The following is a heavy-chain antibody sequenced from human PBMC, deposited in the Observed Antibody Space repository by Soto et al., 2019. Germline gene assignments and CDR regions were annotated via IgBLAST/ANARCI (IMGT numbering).Heavy chain of an antibody. J-gene: IGHJ4*02. Sequence: QVQLQQWGAGLLKPSETLSLTCAVYGGSFSGYYWSWIRQPPGKGLEWIGEINHSGSTNYNPSLKSRVTISVDTSKTQFSLKLSSVTAADTAVYYCARGLWIQLSSWGQGTLVTVSS. CDR2: INHSGST. CDR3: ARGLWIQLSS. D-gene: IGHD5-18*01. CDR1: GGSFSGYY. V-gene: IGHV4-34*01.